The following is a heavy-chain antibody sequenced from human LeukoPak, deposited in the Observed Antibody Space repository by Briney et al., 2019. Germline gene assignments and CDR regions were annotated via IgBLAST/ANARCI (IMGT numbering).Heavy chain of an antibody. V-gene: IGHV4-39*07. CDR1: GGSISSSSYY. J-gene: IGHJ5*02. CDR3: ARLYSSGWSWFDP. D-gene: IGHD6-19*01. CDR2: IYYSGST. Sequence: SETLSLTCTVSGGSISSSSYYWGWIRQPPGKGLEWIGSIYYSGSTYYNPSLKSRVTISVDTSKNQFSLKLSSVTAADTAVYYCARLYSSGWSWFDPWGQGTLVTVSS.